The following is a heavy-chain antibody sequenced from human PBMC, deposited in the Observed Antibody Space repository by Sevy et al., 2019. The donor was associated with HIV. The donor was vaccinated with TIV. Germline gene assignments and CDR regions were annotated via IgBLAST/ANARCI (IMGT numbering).Heavy chain of an antibody. Sequence: SETLSLTCTVSGGFVTSTSYYWARIRQSPGKGLEWIGSIYNSGSTYYNPSLKSRVTISVHTSKNQFSLKLSSVTAADTAVYYCARRYCSSTSCYVPGYYGMDVWGQGTTVTVSS. CDR3: ARRYCSSTSCYVPGYYGMDV. CDR2: IYNSGST. V-gene: IGHV4-39*01. J-gene: IGHJ6*02. D-gene: IGHD2-2*01. CDR1: GGFVTSTSYY.